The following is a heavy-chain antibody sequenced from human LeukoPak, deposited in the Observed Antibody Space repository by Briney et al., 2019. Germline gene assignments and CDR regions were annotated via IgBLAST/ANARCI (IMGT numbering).Heavy chain of an antibody. CDR2: IWYDGSNK. J-gene: IGHJ4*02. CDR1: GFTFSSYG. CDR3: AKDRSPSSGGNFDY. Sequence: GSLRLSCAASGFTFSSYGMHWVRQAPGKGLEWVAVIWYDGSNKYYADSVKGRFTISRDNSKNTLYLQMNSLRAEDTAVYYCAKDRSPSSGGNFDYWGQGTLVNVSS. D-gene: IGHD2-15*01. V-gene: IGHV3-33*06.